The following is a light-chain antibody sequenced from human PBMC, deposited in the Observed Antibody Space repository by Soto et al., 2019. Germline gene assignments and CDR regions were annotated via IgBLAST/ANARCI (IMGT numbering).Light chain of an antibody. Sequence: QSALTQPASVSGSPGQSITISCTGTSSDVGSYNLVSWYQQHPGKAPKLMIYEGSKRPSGVSNRFSGSKSGNTASLTISGLQAEDEADYYCCSYAGSSPSVFGGGTKLTAL. CDR3: CSYAGSSPSV. CDR1: SSDVGSYNL. J-gene: IGLJ2*01. CDR2: EGS. V-gene: IGLV2-23*01.